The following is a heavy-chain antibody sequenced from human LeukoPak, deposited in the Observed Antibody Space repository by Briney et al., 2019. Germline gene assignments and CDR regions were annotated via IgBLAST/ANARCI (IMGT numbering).Heavy chain of an antibody. J-gene: IGHJ3*02. Sequence: PSETLSLTCTVSGGSISSSSYYWGWIRQPPGKGLEWIGSIYYSGSTYYNPSLKSRVTISVDTSKNQFSLKLSSVTAADTAVYYCARRKITIFGVAGDAFDIWGQGTMVTVSS. CDR2: IYYSGST. D-gene: IGHD3-3*01. CDR3: ARRKITIFGVAGDAFDI. V-gene: IGHV4-39*01. CDR1: GGSISSSSYY.